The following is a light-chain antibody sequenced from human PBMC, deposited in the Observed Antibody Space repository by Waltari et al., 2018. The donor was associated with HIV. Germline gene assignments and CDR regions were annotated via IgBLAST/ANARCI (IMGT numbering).Light chain of an antibody. Sequence: LTQPPSVSVSPGQTARITCSGTSSDVGGYNYVSWYQQHPGKAPKLMIYEVSKRPSGVSNRFAGSKSGNTASLTISGLQAEDEADYYCSSYTSSSTSWVFGGGTKLTVL. J-gene: IGLJ3*02. CDR3: SSYTSSSTSWV. CDR1: SSDVGGYNY. CDR2: EVS. V-gene: IGLV2-14*01.